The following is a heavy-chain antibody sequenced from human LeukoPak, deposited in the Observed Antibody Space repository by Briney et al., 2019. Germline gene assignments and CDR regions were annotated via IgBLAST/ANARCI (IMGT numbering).Heavy chain of an antibody. J-gene: IGHJ6*02. D-gene: IGHD3-3*01. Sequence: GGSLRLSCAASGFTFSNAWMNWVRQAPGKGLEWVSSISSSSSYIYYADSVKGRFTISRDNAKNSLYLQMNSLRAEDTAVYYCARDNYDFWSGYSTGGYYYYGMDVWGQGTTVTVSS. CDR3: ARDNYDFWSGYSTGGYYYYGMDV. CDR1: GFTFSNAW. V-gene: IGHV3-21*01. CDR2: ISSSSSYI.